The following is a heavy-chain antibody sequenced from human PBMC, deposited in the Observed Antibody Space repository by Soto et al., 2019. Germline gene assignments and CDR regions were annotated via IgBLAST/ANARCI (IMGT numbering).Heavy chain of an antibody. D-gene: IGHD6-19*01. Sequence: SVKVSCKASGGTFSSYAISWVRQAPGQGLEWMGGIIPIFGTANYAQKFQGRVTITADESTSTAYMELSSLRSEDTAVYYCARGVEGSGWLYVTPYAFDIWGQGTMVTV. CDR2: IIPIFGTA. CDR1: GGTFSSYA. V-gene: IGHV1-69*13. J-gene: IGHJ3*02. CDR3: ARGVEGSGWLYVTPYAFDI.